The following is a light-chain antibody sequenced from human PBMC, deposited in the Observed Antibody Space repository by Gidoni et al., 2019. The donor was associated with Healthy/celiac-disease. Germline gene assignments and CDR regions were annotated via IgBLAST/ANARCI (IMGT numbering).Light chain of an antibody. V-gene: IGKV3-11*01. CDR1: QSVSSY. J-gene: IGKJ4*01. CDR2: DAS. CDR3: QQRSNWPPLT. Sequence: ESVLTQSPATLSLSPGERATLSCGASQSVSSYLAWYQQKPGQAPRLLIYDASNRATGIPARFSGSGSGTDFTLTISSLEPEDFAVYYCQQRSNWPPLTFGGGTKVEIK.